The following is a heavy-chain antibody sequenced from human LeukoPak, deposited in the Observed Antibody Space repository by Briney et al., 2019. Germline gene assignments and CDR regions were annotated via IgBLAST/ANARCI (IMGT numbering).Heavy chain of an antibody. D-gene: IGHD6-19*01. Sequence: SETLSLTCTVSGGSISSSSYYWGWIRPPPGKGLEWIGSIYYSGSTYYNPSLKSRVTISVDTSKNQFSLKLSSVTAADTAVYYCARDGGSGWYDYWGQGILVTVSS. CDR1: GGSISSSSYY. CDR3: ARDGGSGWYDY. J-gene: IGHJ4*02. CDR2: IYYSGST. V-gene: IGHV4-39*02.